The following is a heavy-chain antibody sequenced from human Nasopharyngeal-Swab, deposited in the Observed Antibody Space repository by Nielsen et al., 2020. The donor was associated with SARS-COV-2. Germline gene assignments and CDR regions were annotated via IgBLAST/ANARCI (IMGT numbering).Heavy chain of an antibody. J-gene: IGHJ4*02. V-gene: IGHV3-21*01. CDR1: GFTFNTYS. CDR3: GRGRNCVTTSCYGVSDS. D-gene: IGHD2-2*01. Sequence: GESLKISCAASGFTFNTYSMNWVRQAPGRGLEWVSSISSSSAYIYYADSVKGRFTISRDNAKNSLYLQMNSLRAEDTAVYYCGRGRNCVTTSCYGVSDSWGRGTLVTVSS. CDR2: ISSSSAYI.